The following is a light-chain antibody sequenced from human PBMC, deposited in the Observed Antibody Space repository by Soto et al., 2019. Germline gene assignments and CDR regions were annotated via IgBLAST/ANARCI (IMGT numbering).Light chain of an antibody. CDR2: DVT. V-gene: IGLV2-11*01. J-gene: IGLJ1*01. Sequence: QSALTQPRSVSGSPGQSVAISCTGTTSDVGGYDYVSWYQQHPGKAPELIIFDVTKRPSGVPDRFSGSKSGNTASLTISGLQAEDGADYFCCSYAGDFYVFGAGTKLTGL. CDR3: CSYAGDFYV. CDR1: TSDVGGYDY.